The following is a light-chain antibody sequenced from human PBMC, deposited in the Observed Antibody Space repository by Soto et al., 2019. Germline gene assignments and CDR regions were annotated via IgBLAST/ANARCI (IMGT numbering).Light chain of an antibody. CDR3: CSDAGRSTYV. CDR1: NSDVGSFNF. CDR2: EVT. Sequence: QSALTQPASVSGSPGQSITISCTRTNSDVGSFNFVSWYQQHPGKAPKVMIYEVTKRPSGVSDRFSGSKSGDTASLTISGLQAEDEADYYCCSDAGRSTYVFGHGTKVTVL. J-gene: IGLJ1*01. V-gene: IGLV2-23*02.